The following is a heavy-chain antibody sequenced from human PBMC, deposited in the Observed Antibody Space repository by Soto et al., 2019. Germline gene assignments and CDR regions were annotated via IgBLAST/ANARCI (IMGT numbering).Heavy chain of an antibody. V-gene: IGHV4-31*03. CDR1: GGSISSGGYY. Sequence: SETLSLTCTVSGGSISSGGYYWSWIRQHPGKGLEWIGYIYYSGSTYYNPSLKSRVTISVDTSKNQFSLKLSSVTAADTAVYYCARTAAAGKYYYGMDVWGQGTTVT. J-gene: IGHJ6*02. CDR3: ARTAAAGKYYYGMDV. CDR2: IYYSGST. D-gene: IGHD6-13*01.